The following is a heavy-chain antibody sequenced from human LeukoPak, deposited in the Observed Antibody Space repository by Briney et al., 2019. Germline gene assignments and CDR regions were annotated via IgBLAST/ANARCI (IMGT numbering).Heavy chain of an antibody. V-gene: IGHV4-59*12. Sequence: SETLSLTCTVSGGSISSYYWSWIRQPPGKGLEWIGYIYYSGSTNYNPSLKSRVIISVDTSKNQFSLKLSSVTAADTAVYYCASGAPKVEMATKYYFDYWGQGTLVTVSS. CDR1: GGSISSYY. CDR3: ASGAPKVEMATKYYFDY. CDR2: IYYSGST. D-gene: IGHD5-24*01. J-gene: IGHJ4*02.